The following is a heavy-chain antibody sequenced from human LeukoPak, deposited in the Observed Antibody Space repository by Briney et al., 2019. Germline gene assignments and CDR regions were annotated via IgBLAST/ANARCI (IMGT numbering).Heavy chain of an antibody. J-gene: IGHJ4*02. CDR2: IYYSGST. V-gene: IGHV4-39*07. Sequence: SETLSLTCTVSGGSISSSSYYWGWIRQPPGKGLEWIGSIYYSGSTYYNPSLKSRVTISVDTSKNQFSLKLSSVTAADTAVYYCARLTIFGESYFDYWGQGTLVTVSS. CDR3: ARLTIFGESYFDY. D-gene: IGHD3-3*01. CDR1: GGSISSSSYY.